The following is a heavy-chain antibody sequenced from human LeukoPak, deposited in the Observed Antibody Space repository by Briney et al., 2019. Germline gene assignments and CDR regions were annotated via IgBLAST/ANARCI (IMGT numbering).Heavy chain of an antibody. CDR2: ISYDGSNK. D-gene: IGHD1-26*01. V-gene: IGHV3-30-3*01. CDR3: ARPMGADGAFDI. CDR1: GFTFSSYA. J-gene: IGHJ3*02. Sequence: GRSLRLSCAASGFTFSSYAMHWVRQAPGKGLEWVAVISYDGSNKYYADSVKGRFTISRDNSKNTLYLQMNSLRAEDTAVYYCARPMGADGAFDIWGQGTMVTASS.